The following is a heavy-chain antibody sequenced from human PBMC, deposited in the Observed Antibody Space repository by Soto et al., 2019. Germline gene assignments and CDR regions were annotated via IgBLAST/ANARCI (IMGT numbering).Heavy chain of an antibody. CDR3: ARFLVETVAGAYDYYYGMDV. CDR2: IYYSGST. Sequence: SETLSLTCTVSGGSISSYYWSWIRQPPGKGLEWIGYIYYSGSTNYNPSLKSRVTISVDTSKNQFSLKLSSVTAADTAVYYCARFLVETVAGAYDYYYGMDVWGQGTTVTVSS. CDR1: GGSISSYY. J-gene: IGHJ6*02. D-gene: IGHD6-19*01. V-gene: IGHV4-59*01.